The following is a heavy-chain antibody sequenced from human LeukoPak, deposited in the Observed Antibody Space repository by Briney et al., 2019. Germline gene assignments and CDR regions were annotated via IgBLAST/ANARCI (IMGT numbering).Heavy chain of an antibody. CDR3: AKDLSITMVRGVKYYYYGMDV. Sequence: GGSLRLSGAASGFTFSSYAMSWVRQAPGKGLEWVSAISGSGGSTYYADSVKGRFTISRDNSKNTLYLQMNSLRAEDTAVYYCAKDLSITMVRGVKYYYYGMDVWGQGTTVTVSS. D-gene: IGHD3-10*01. CDR2: ISGSGGST. V-gene: IGHV3-23*01. J-gene: IGHJ6*02. CDR1: GFTFSSYA.